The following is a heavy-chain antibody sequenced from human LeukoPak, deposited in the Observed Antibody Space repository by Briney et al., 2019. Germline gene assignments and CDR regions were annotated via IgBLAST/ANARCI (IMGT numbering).Heavy chain of an antibody. D-gene: IGHD6-19*01. Sequence: PGGSLRLSCAASGVTLSSYAMSWARQAPGKGLEWVSGISSSGSGGSTYYADSVKGRFTISRDNSKNTLYLQMNSLRAEDTAVYYCAKEDAVAGFDYWGQGTLVTVSS. CDR1: GVTLSSYA. J-gene: IGHJ4*02. V-gene: IGHV3-23*01. CDR2: ISSSGSGGST. CDR3: AKEDAVAGFDY.